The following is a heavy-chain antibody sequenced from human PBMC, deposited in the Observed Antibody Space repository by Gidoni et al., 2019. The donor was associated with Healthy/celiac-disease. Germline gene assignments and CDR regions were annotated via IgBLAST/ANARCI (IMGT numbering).Heavy chain of an antibody. CDR2: INPSGGST. CDR1: GYTFTSYY. J-gene: IGHJ4*02. V-gene: IGHV1-46*01. CDR3: ARDRLGYCSGGSCTSTYLFDY. Sequence: QVQLVQSGAEVKKPGASVKVSCKASGYTFTSYYMHWVRQAPGQGLEWMGIINPSGGSTSYAQKFQGRVTMTRDTSTSTVYMELSSLRSEDTAVYYCARDRLGYCSGGSCTSTYLFDYWGQGTLVTVSS. D-gene: IGHD2-15*01.